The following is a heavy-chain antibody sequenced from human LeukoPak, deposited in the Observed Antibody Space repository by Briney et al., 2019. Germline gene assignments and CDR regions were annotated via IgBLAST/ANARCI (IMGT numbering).Heavy chain of an antibody. CDR1: GFTFRIYA. CDR2: ISGGGDTT. CDR3: AKESPHFDY. Sequence: GGSLRLSCAASGFTFRIYAMSCVRRAPGKGLAWVSTISGGGDTTYYADSVKGRFTISRDNSKNTLYLKMNSLRAEDRAVYYCAKESPHFDYWGQGTLVTVSS. V-gene: IGHV3-23*01. J-gene: IGHJ4*02.